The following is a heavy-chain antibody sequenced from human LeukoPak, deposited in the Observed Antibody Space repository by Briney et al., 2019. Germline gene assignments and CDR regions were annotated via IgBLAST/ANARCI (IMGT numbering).Heavy chain of an antibody. Sequence: GGSLRLSCAASGFTFSSFAMSWIRQAPGKGLEWVSYISSSGSTIYYADSVKGRFTISRDNAKNSLYLQMNSLRAEDTAVYYCARDPVVVPAADGDYWGQGTLVTVSS. CDR2: ISSSGSTI. J-gene: IGHJ4*02. V-gene: IGHV3-11*04. D-gene: IGHD2-2*01. CDR1: GFTFSSFA. CDR3: ARDPVVVPAADGDY.